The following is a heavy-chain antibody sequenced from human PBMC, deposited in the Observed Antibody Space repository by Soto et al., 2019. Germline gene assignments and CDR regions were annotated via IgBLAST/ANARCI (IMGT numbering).Heavy chain of an antibody. CDR2: ISWDGGST. D-gene: IGHD4-17*01. CDR3: AKGNSADYGGRPYNWFDP. V-gene: IGHV3-43*01. J-gene: IGHJ5*02. Sequence: PGGSLRLSCAASGFTFDDYTIHWVRQAPGKGLEWVSLISWDGGSTYYADSVKGRFTISRDNSKNSLYLQMNSLRTEDTALYYCAKGNSADYGGRPYNWFDPWGQGTLVTVSS. CDR1: GFTFDDYT.